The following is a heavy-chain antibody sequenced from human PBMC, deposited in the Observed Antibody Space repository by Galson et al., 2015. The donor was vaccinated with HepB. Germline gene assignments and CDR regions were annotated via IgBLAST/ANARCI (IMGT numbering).Heavy chain of an antibody. Sequence: SVKVSCKASGSTFTGYYMHWVRQAPGQGLEWMGWINPNSGGTNYAQEFQGRVTMTRDTSISTAYMELSRLRSDDTAVYYCARSRANYDILTGNWFDPWGQGTLVTVSS. CDR1: GSTFTGYY. CDR2: INPNSGGT. D-gene: IGHD3-9*01. CDR3: ARSRANYDILTGNWFDP. V-gene: IGHV1-2*02. J-gene: IGHJ5*02.